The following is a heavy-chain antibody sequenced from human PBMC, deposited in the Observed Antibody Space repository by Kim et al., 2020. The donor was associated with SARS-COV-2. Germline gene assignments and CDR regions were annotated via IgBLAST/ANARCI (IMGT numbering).Heavy chain of an antibody. CDR3: ARGYSGSFDY. Sequence: GGSLRLSCVASGFFVSSNYMNWVRQAPGKGLEWVSVFYSSGSTYYADSVKGRFTISRDTSKNTVYLQMDSLRPDDTAVYYCARGYSGSFDYWGQAALVTVSS. D-gene: IGHD3-22*01. J-gene: IGHJ4*02. V-gene: IGHV3-53*01. CDR2: FYSSGST. CDR1: GFFVSSNY.